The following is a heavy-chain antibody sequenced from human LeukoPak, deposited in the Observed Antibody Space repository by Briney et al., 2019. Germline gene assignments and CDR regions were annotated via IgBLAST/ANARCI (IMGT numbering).Heavy chain of an antibody. CDR1: GFNFNYYA. CDR3: ARVGTSGWYNDY. D-gene: IGHD6-19*01. J-gene: IGHJ4*02. Sequence: GGSLRLSCVASGFNFNYYAMHWVRQAPGKGQEYISALNSNGGSTYYANSVKGRFTISRDNSKNTLYLQMGSLRPEDMAVYYCARVGTSGWYNDYWGQGTLVTVSS. V-gene: IGHV3-64*01. CDR2: LNSNGGST.